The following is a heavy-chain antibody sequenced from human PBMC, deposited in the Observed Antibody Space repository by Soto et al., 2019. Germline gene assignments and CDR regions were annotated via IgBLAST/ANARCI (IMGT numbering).Heavy chain of an antibody. CDR2: IKSKTDGGTT. D-gene: IGHD3-3*01. CDR3: TTEYQGIFGDYDFDY. V-gene: IGHV3-15*07. Sequence: VQLVESGGGLVKPGGSLRLSCAASGFTFSNAWMNWVRQAPGKGLEWVGRIKSKTDGGTTDYAAPVKGRFTISRDDSKNTLYLQMNSLKTEDTAVYYCTTEYQGIFGDYDFDYWGQRTLVTVSS. J-gene: IGHJ4*02. CDR1: GFTFSNAW.